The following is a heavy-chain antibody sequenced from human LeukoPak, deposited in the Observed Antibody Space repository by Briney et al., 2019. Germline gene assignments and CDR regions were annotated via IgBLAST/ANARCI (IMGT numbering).Heavy chain of an antibody. V-gene: IGHV3-23*01. J-gene: IGHJ4*02. Sequence: GGSLGLSCVVSGITLSNYGMSWVRQAPGKGLEWVAGISDSGGTTNYADSVKGRFTISRDNSKNTLYLQMSSLRAEDTAVYYCVKEAGGFDYWGQGTLVTVSP. CDR2: ISDSGGTT. CDR3: VKEAGGFDY. D-gene: IGHD1-14*01. CDR1: GITLSNYG.